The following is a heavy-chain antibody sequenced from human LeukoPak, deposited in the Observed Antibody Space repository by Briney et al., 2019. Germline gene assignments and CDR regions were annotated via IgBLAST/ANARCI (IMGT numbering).Heavy chain of an antibody. Sequence: SETLSLTCAVYGGSFSGYYWSWIRQPPGKGLEWIGEINHSGSTNYNPSLKSRVTISVDTSKNQFSLKLSSVTAADTAVYYCASDSPGYSSSWSGWGQGTLVTVSS. CDR1: GGSFSGYY. J-gene: IGHJ4*02. CDR2: INHSGST. D-gene: IGHD6-13*01. CDR3: ASDSPGYSSSWSG. V-gene: IGHV4-34*01.